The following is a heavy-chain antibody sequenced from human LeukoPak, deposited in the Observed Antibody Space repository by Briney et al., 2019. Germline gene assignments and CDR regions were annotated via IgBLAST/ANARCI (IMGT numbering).Heavy chain of an antibody. CDR3: ASPPHIAAAVEGFEI. D-gene: IGHD6-13*01. J-gene: IGHJ3*02. Sequence: SETLSLICTVSGGSISRSSYYWGWIRQPPGKGLEWIGSIYYSGSTYYNPSLKSRVTISADRSKNQFYLKLSSVTAADTAVYYCASPPHIAAAVEGFEIWGQGTLVTVSS. CDR1: GGSISRSSYY. V-gene: IGHV4-39*07. CDR2: IYYSGST.